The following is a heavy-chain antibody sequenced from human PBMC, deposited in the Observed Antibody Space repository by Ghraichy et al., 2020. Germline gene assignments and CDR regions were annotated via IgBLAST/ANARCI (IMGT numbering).Heavy chain of an antibody. CDR1: GGSVSSGSYY. J-gene: IGHJ6*02. V-gene: IGHV4-61*01. CDR3: ARVGPIAAAAPYYYYGMDV. D-gene: IGHD6-13*01. CDR2: IYYSGST. Sequence: SETLSLTCTVSGGSVSSGSYYWSWIRQPPGKGLEWIGYIYYSGSTNYNPSLKSRVTISVDTSKNQFSLKLSSVTAADTAVYYCARVGPIAAAAPYYYYGMDVWGQGTTVTVSS.